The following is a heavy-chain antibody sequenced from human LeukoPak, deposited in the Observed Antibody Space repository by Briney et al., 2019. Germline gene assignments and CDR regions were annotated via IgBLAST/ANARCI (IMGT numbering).Heavy chain of an antibody. V-gene: IGHV4-34*01. J-gene: IGHJ3*02. D-gene: IGHD3-9*01. CDR1: GGSFSGYY. CDR3: ARDRIRYFDWLFEAFDI. CDR2: INHSGST. Sequence: SETLSLTCAVYGGSFSGYYWSWIRQPPGKGLEWIGEINHSGSTNYNPSLKSRVTISVDTSKNQFSLKLSSVTAADTAVYYCARDRIRYFDWLFEAFDIWGQGTMVTVSS.